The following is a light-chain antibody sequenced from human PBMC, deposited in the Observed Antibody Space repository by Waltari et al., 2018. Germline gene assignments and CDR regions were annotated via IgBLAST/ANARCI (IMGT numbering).Light chain of an antibody. J-gene: IGKJ1*01. Sequence: DIQMTQSPSTLSASVGDRVTITCRASQSISSWLAWYQQKPGKAPKLLIYEASNLESGVPSRFSGGGYGTEFTLTISSLQPDDLATYYCQQYNDYSGTFGRGTKVEIK. CDR2: EAS. V-gene: IGKV1-5*03. CDR3: QQYNDYSGT. CDR1: QSISSW.